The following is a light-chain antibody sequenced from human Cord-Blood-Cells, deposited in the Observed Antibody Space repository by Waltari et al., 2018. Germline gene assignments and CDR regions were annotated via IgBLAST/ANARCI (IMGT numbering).Light chain of an antibody. V-gene: IGKV1-39*01. CDR3: QHSYRSHKT. CDR1: QSISSY. Sequence: DIKMTQSPSSMSASVVDRVIITCRASQSISSYLNWYQQKPGKAAKLLVYAESRLKSGVPIRFSGSRTMTDVTLTLISLQPEDLATDYCQHSYRSHKTFGQGTKVEIK. CDR2: AES. J-gene: IGKJ1*01.